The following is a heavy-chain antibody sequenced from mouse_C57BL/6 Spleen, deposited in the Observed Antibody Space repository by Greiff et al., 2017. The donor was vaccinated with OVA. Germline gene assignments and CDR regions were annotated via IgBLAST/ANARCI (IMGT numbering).Heavy chain of an antibody. CDR2: IDPSDSYT. D-gene: IGHD2-5*01. Sequence: VQLQQPGAELVMPGASVKLSCKASGYTFTSYWMHWVKQRPGQGLERIGEIDPSDSYTNYNQKFKGKSTLTVDKSSSTAYMQLSSLTSEDSAVYYCAHYSNCEWYFDVWGTGTTVTVSS. CDR1: GYTFTSYW. V-gene: IGHV1-69*01. CDR3: AHYSNCEWYFDV. J-gene: IGHJ1*03.